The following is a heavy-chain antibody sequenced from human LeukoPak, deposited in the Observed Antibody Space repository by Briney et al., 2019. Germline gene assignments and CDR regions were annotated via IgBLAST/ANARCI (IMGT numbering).Heavy chain of an antibody. J-gene: IGHJ4*02. CDR3: ARGVDY. CDR1: GFTVSSNY. V-gene: IGHV3-53*01. Sequence: GGSLRLSRAASGFTVSSNYMSWVRQAPGKGLEWVSVIYSGGSTYYADSVKGRFTISRDNSKNTLYLQMNSLRAEDTAVYYCARGVDYWGQGTLVTVSS. CDR2: IYSGGST.